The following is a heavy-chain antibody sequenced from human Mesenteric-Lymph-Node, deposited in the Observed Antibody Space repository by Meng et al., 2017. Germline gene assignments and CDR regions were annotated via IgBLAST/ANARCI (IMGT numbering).Heavy chain of an antibody. J-gene: IGHJ3*02. V-gene: IGHV3-48*03. Sequence: GESLKISCAASGFTFRDYEMNWVRQAPGKGLEWLSYISSSGTTIYYADSVKGRFTISRDNAKNSLYLQMNSLRAEDTAVYYCAREQSMTHDAFDIWGQGTMVTVSS. CDR2: ISSSGTTI. D-gene: IGHD2-21*02. CDR1: GFTFRDYE. CDR3: AREQSMTHDAFDI.